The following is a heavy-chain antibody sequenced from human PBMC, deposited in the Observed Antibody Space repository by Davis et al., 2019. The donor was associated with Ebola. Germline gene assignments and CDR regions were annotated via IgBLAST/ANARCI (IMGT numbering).Heavy chain of an antibody. D-gene: IGHD3-3*01. CDR1: GFTFSSFA. Sequence: PGGSLRLSCAASGFTFSSFAMSWVRQAPGKGLEWVSAVSTTDITYYADSVKCRFTTSRDNSKNTAYLQMSSLRVEDTAIYYCAKDRTGVAVPESWGQGTLVTVSS. CDR3: AKDRTGVAVPES. V-gene: IGHV3-23*01. J-gene: IGHJ4*02. CDR2: VSTTDIT.